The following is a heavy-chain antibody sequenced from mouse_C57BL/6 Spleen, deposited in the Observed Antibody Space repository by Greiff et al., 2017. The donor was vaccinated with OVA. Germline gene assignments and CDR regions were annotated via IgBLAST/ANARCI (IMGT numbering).Heavy chain of an antibody. CDR2: IDPENGDT. Sequence: EVQLQQSGAELVRPGASVKLSCTASGFNIKDDYMHWVKQRPEQGLEWIGWIDPENGDTEYASKFQGKATITADTSSNTAYLQLSSLTSEDTAVYYCTTGGLRWFAYWGQGTLVTVSA. V-gene: IGHV14-4*01. D-gene: IGHD2-4*01. J-gene: IGHJ3*01. CDR3: TTGGLRWFAY. CDR1: GFNIKDDY.